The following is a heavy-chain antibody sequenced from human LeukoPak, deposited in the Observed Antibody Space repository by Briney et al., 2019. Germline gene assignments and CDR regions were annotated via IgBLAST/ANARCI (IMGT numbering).Heavy chain of an antibody. CDR2: IYHSGST. J-gene: IGHJ6*02. CDR3: ARGDNYYDSSGYSVYYGMDV. CDR1: GGFISSGGYS. D-gene: IGHD3-22*01. Sequence: PSETLSLTCAVSGGFISSGGYSWSWIRQPPGKGLEWIGYIYHSGSTYYNPSLKSRVTISVDRSKNQFSLKLSSVTAADTAVYYCARGDNYYDSSGYSVYYGMDVWGQGTTVTVSS. V-gene: IGHV4-30-2*01.